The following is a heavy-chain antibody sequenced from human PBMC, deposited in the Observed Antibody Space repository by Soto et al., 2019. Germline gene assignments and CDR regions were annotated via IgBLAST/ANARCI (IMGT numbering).Heavy chain of an antibody. V-gene: IGHV5-51*01. CDR2: IYPGDSDT. CDR3: VLATITVLGGFDY. D-gene: IGHD5-12*01. J-gene: IGHJ4*02. CDR1: GYSFTSYW. Sequence: GESLKISCKGSGYSFTSYWIGWVRQMPGKGLEWMGIIYPGDSDTRYSPSFQGQVTISADKSISTAYLQWSSLKASDTAMYYCVLATITVLGGFDYWGQGTLVTVSS.